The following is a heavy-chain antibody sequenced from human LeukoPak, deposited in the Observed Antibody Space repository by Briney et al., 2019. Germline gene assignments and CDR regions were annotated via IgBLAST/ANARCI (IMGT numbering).Heavy chain of an antibody. V-gene: IGHV3-23*01. D-gene: IGHD2-2*01. CDR3: ARDRLQHCTRASCYLGYYDFLGFEI. CDR1: XFRFXSXX. J-gene: IGHJ3*02. Sequence: LSXXAXXFRFXSXXMTXXRQXPXXXXXXXSXXXXNGETTYYADSVKGRFTISRDNSNNAVYLQMDSLRAEDTAIYHCARDRLQHCTRASCYLGYYDFLGFEIWGQGTMVTVSS. CDR2: XXXNGETT.